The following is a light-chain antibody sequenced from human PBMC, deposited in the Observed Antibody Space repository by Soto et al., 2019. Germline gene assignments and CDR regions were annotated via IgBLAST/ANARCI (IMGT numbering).Light chain of an antibody. Sequence: EIVMTQSPATLSVSQGERATLSCRASESVSSNLAWYQQKPGQAPRLLIYGASTRATGNPARFSGSGSGTEFTLTISSLQSEDFAVYYCQQYNKWPLTFGGGTKVEIK. J-gene: IGKJ4*01. CDR2: GAS. V-gene: IGKV3-15*01. CDR3: QQYNKWPLT. CDR1: ESVSSN.